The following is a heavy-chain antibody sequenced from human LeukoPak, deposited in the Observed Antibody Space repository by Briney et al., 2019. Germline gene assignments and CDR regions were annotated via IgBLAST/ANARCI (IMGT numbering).Heavy chain of an antibody. V-gene: IGHV1-69*04. D-gene: IGHD2/OR15-2a*01. CDR2: IIPVLSIS. J-gene: IGHJ4*02. CDR1: GGTLSNYA. CDR3: ARLLSSNSWYYFDN. Sequence: SVKVSCKASGGTLSNYAISWVRQAPGQGLEWMGRIIPVLSISNYAEKFQGRVTITADKSANTAFMELRSLTSDDTAVYFCARLLSSNSWYYFDNWGQGTLVTVSS.